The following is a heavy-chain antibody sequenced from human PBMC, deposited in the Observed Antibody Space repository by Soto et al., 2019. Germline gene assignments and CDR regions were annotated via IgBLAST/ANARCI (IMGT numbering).Heavy chain of an antibody. CDR2: ISANNGNT. CDR1: GYTFTNYG. Sequence: QVQLVQSGAEVKKPGASVKVSCKASGYTFTNYGISWVRQAPGQGLEWMGWISANNGNTKYEQKLQGRVTMTTDTSTSTAYTELRSLRSDDTAVYYCARDRGSYALDYWGQGTLVTVSS. CDR3: ARDRGSYALDY. D-gene: IGHD1-26*01. J-gene: IGHJ4*02. V-gene: IGHV1-18*01.